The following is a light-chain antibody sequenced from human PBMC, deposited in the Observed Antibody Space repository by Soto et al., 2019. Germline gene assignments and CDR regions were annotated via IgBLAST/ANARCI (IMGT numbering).Light chain of an antibody. CDR2: KAS. Sequence: DIQVTQSPSTLSASVGDRVTITCRASQNINNWLAWYQQKPGKAPKLLIYKASTLNSGIPARFSGSGSGTDFPLTISSLQPDDFASYYCQVYNTYFGPGTTVDI. J-gene: IGKJ3*01. CDR3: QVYNTY. CDR1: QNINNW. V-gene: IGKV1-5*03.